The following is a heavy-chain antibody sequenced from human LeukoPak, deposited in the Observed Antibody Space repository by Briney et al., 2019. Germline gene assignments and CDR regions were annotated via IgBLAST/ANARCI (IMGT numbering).Heavy chain of an antibody. CDR3: ARDGVLLWFGELSH. Sequence: GGSLRLSCAASGFTFDDYGMSWIRQAPGKGLEWVSGINWNGGSTGYADSVKGRFTISRDNAKNSLYLQMNSLRAEDTALYYCARDGVLLWFGELSHWGQGTLVTVSS. J-gene: IGHJ4*02. D-gene: IGHD3-10*01. V-gene: IGHV3-20*04. CDR1: GFTFDDYG. CDR2: INWNGGST.